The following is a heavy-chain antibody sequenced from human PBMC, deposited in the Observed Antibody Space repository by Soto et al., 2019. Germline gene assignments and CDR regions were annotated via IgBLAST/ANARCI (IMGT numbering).Heavy chain of an antibody. Sequence: QVQLQESGPGLVKPSETLSLTCTVSGGSISSYYWSWIRQPPGKGLEWIGYIYYSGSTKYNPSLKSRVTISVDTSKNQFSLKLSSVTAADTAVYYCAGTRGYCSGGSCPTVVDYWGQGTLVTVSS. D-gene: IGHD2-15*01. CDR2: IYYSGST. CDR1: GGSISSYY. V-gene: IGHV4-59*01. CDR3: AGTRGYCSGGSCPTVVDY. J-gene: IGHJ4*02.